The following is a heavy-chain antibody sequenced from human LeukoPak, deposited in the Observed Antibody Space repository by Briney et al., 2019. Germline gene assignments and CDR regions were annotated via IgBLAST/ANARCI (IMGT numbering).Heavy chain of an antibody. CDR1: GFTVSSNY. D-gene: IGHD3-22*01. J-gene: IGHJ4*02. V-gene: IGHV3-53*01. CDR3: TRDRYSGYHFGY. Sequence: PGGSLRLSCVVSGFTVSSNYMSWVRQAPGKGLECVSIIYSDGTTYYADSVKGRFTISRDNSKNMVNLQMNSLRAEDTAMYYCTRDRYSGYHFGYWGQGTLVTASS. CDR2: IYSDGTT.